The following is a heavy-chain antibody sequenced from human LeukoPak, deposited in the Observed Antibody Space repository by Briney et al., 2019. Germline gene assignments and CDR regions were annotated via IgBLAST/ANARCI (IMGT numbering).Heavy chain of an antibody. J-gene: IGHJ4*02. V-gene: IGHV3-33*01. CDR2: IWYDGSNK. CDR1: GFTFSSYG. D-gene: IGHD1-26*01. Sequence: GGSLRLSCAASGFTFSSYGMHWVRQAPGKGLEWVAVIWYDGSNKYYADSVKGRFTISRDNSKNTLYLQMNSLRAEDTAVYYCARERGSYASYFDYWGQGTLVTVSS. CDR3: ARERGSYASYFDY.